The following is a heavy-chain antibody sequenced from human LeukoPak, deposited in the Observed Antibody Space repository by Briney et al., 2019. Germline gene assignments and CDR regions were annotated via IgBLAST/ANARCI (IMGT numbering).Heavy chain of an antibody. CDR1: GFTISSNG. V-gene: IGHV3-30*18. CDR2: ISYDGNNK. J-gene: IGHJ5*02. D-gene: IGHD2-15*01. Sequence: PGGSLRLSCAASGFTISSNGMHWVRQAPGKGLEWVAVISYDGNNKYYADSVKGRFTISRDNSKSTLYLQMNSLRAEDTAVYYCAKDTGYCSGGSCLPHSTWGQGTLVTVSS. CDR3: AKDTGYCSGGSCLPHST.